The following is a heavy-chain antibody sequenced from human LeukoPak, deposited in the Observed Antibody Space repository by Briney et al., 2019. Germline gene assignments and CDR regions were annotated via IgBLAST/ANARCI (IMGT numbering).Heavy chain of an antibody. CDR2: IYYSGST. D-gene: IGHD5-18*01. V-gene: IGHV4-59*08. Sequence: SETLSLTCTVSGDSISRYYWSWIRQPPGKGLEWIGYIYYSGSTNYNPSLKSRVTISVDTSKNQFSLKLSSVTAADTAVYYCAGHRIQLWTFDYWGQGTLVTVSS. CDR1: GDSISRYY. CDR3: AGHRIQLWTFDY. J-gene: IGHJ4*02.